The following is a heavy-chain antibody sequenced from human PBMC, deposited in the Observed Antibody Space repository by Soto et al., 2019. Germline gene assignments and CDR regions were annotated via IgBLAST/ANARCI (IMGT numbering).Heavy chain of an antibody. D-gene: IGHD2-15*01. CDR3: ALTVGAADPLYYGMDV. V-gene: IGHV3-23*01. Sequence: GGSLRLSCAASGFTFSSYAMSWVRQAPGKGLEWVSAISGSGGSTYYADSVKGRFTISRDNSKNTLYLQMNSLRAEDTAVYYCALTVGAADPLYYGMDVWGQGTTVTVSS. CDR2: ISGSGGST. J-gene: IGHJ6*02. CDR1: GFTFSSYA.